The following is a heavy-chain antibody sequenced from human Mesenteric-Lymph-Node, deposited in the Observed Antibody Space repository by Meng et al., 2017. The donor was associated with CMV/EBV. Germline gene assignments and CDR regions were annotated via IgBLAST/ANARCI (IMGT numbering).Heavy chain of an antibody. CDR3: ARSRMSGFDP. V-gene: IGHV4-34*01. D-gene: IGHD2-8*01. Sequence: LSLPCAVSVGSSGGYYWSWIRQPPGKGLEWIGEINHSGSTNYNPSLKSRVTISVDTSKNQFSLKLSSVTAADTAVYYCARSRMSGFDPWGQGTLVTVSS. CDR1: VGSSGGYY. J-gene: IGHJ5*02. CDR2: INHSGST.